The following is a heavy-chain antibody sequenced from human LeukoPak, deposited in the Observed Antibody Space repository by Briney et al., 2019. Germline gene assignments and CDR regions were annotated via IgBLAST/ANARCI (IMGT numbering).Heavy chain of an antibody. V-gene: IGHV1-18*01. Sequence: ASVKVSCKTSGYNFTTFGIAWVRQAPGQGLEWMGWINANNGDTDYAQKFQDRVTMTTDSSTNTAYMELRGLKSDDSAMYYCSRESTFGAVVDFNYWSQGTLVTVSS. CDR3: SRESTFGAVVDFNY. D-gene: IGHD3-16*01. J-gene: IGHJ4*02. CDR2: INANNGDT. CDR1: GYNFTTFG.